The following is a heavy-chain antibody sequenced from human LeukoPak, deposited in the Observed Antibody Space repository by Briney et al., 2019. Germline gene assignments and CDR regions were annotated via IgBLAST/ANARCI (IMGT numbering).Heavy chain of an antibody. D-gene: IGHD3-3*01. Sequence: GGSLRLSCTASGFTFGDYAMSWVRQAPGKGLEWVGFIRSKAYGGTTEYAASVKGRFTISRDDSKSIDYLQMNSLKTEDTAVYYCTRSREYYDFWSGYYRWGQGTLVTVSS. CDR1: GFTFGDYA. J-gene: IGHJ4*02. CDR3: TRSREYYDFWSGYYR. V-gene: IGHV3-49*04. CDR2: IRSKAYGGTT.